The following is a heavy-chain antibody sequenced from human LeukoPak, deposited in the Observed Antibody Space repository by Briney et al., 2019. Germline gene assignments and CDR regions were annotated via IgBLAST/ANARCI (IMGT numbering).Heavy chain of an antibody. D-gene: IGHD4-11*01. CDR2: IIPMFGTA. CDR3: ARVFFPRNYPLDY. Sequence: ASVKVSCKASGGTFSSYAISWVRQAPGQGLEWMGGIIPMFGTANYAQKFQGRVTITADKSTSTAYMELRSLRSDDTAVYYCARVFFPRNYPLDYWGQGTLVTVSS. J-gene: IGHJ4*02. CDR1: GGTFSSYA. V-gene: IGHV1-69*06.